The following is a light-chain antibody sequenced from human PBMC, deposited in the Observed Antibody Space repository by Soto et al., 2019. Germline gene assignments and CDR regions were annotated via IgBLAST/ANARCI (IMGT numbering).Light chain of an antibody. V-gene: IGLV4-69*01. Sequence: QLVLTQSPSASASLGASVKLTCTLSSGHSSYAIAWHQQQPEKGPRYLMKLNSDGSHSKGDGIPDRFSGSSSGAERYLTISSLQSEDDADYYCQTWGTGIVVFGGGTQLTVL. CDR3: QTWGTGIVV. CDR2: LNSDGSH. J-gene: IGLJ2*01. CDR1: SGHSSYA.